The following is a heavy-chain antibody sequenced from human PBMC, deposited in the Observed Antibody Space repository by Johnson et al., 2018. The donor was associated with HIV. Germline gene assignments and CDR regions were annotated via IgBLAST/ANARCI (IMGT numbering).Heavy chain of an antibody. CDR3: ARIRVAVITEVGAFDI. V-gene: IGHV3-66*02. Sequence: ESGGGLVQPGGSLRLSCAASGFAVSRNYINWVRQAPGKGLEWVSVIYSGGSTYYADPVKGRFTISRDSSKNTLYLQLNSLRTEDTAVYYCARIRVAVITEVGAFDIWGQGTMVTVSS. CDR2: IYSGGST. J-gene: IGHJ3*02. CDR1: GFAVSRNY. D-gene: IGHD3-22*01.